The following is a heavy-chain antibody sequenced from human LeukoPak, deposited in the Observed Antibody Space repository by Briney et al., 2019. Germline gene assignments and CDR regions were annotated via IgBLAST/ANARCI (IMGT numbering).Heavy chain of an antibody. V-gene: IGHV4-59*08. CDR2: IHYDGRT. CDR3: ARHLKGGTHPLDN. CDR1: GASMSGQH. J-gene: IGHJ4*02. Sequence: SETLSLTCTVSGASMSGQHWSWIRQAPGKGLEWIAWIHYDGRTNYNPSLKSRLSLSVRTSTNQFPLMLNSVTAADTAVYFCARHLKGGTHPLDNWGPGIRVIVSP.